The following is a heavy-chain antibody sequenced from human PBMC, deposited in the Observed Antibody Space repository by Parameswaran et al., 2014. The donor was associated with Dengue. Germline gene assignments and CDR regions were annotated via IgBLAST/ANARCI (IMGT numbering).Heavy chain of an antibody. Sequence: GESLKISCKASGYSFTSYWITWVRQMPGKGLEWMGTIDPSDSHTNYSPSFQGHVTISADKSISTAYLQWSSLKASDTAMYYCARHWRYGRTYYYMDVWGKGTTVTVSS. J-gene: IGHJ6*03. CDR1: GYSFTSYW. V-gene: IGHV5-10-1*01. CDR2: IDPSDSHT. D-gene: IGHD1-26*01. CDR3: ARHWRYGRTYYYMDV.